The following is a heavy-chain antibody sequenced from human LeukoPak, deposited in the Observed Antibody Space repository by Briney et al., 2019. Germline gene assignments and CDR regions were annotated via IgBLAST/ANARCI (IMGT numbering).Heavy chain of an antibody. V-gene: IGHV3-23*01. Sequence: PGGSLRLSCEASGLTFSTYAMSWVRQAPRKGLEWVSAISGSGSTTYYADSVRGRFTISRDNSKNTFYLQMNSLRAEDTAVYFCARGSRDSSGYRYYLNYWGQGTLVTVSS. CDR2: ISGSGSTT. J-gene: IGHJ4*02. CDR1: GLTFSTYA. D-gene: IGHD3-22*01. CDR3: ARGSRDSSGYRYYLNY.